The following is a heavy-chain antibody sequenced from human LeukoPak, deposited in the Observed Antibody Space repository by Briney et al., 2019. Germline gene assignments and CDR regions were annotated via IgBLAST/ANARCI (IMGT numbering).Heavy chain of an antibody. J-gene: IGHJ4*02. D-gene: IGHD3-3*01. CDR1: GGSFSGYY. CDR2: INHSGSA. Sequence: PSETLSLTCAVYGGSFSGYYWSWIRQPPGKGLEWIGEINHSGSANYNPSLKSRVTISVDTSKNQFSLKLSSVTAADTAVYYCARGLPYHYDFWSGYCPHYFDYWGQGTLVTVSS. CDR3: ARGLPYHYDFWSGYCPHYFDY. V-gene: IGHV4-34*01.